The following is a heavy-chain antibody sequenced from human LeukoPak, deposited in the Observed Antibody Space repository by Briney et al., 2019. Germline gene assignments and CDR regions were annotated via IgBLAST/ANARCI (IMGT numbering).Heavy chain of an antibody. CDR3: AKGGKWDVTPFDY. CDR2: ISGGGGST. D-gene: IGHD1-26*01. V-gene: IGHV3-23*01. J-gene: IGHJ4*02. Sequence: SGGSLRLSCAASGFTFSTYGMNWVRQAPGKGLEWVSAISGGGGSTYYADSVKGRFTISRDNSKNTLYLQVNSLRAEDTAVYYCAKGGKWDVTPFDYWGQGTLVTVSS. CDR1: GFTFSTYG.